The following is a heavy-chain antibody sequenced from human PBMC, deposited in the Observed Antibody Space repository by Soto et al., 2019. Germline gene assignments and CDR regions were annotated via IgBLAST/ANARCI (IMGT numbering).Heavy chain of an antibody. D-gene: IGHD3-22*01. CDR1: GGTFSSYA. CDR2: IIPIFGTA. CDR3: ARAQPYYDSSGSLLDFDY. Sequence: QVQLVQSGAEVKKPGSSVKVSCKASGGTFSSYAISWVRQAPGQGLEWVGGIIPIFGTANYAQKFQGRVTITADESTSTAYMELSSLRSEDTAVYYCARAQPYYDSSGSLLDFDYWGQGTLVTVSS. J-gene: IGHJ4*02. V-gene: IGHV1-69*01.